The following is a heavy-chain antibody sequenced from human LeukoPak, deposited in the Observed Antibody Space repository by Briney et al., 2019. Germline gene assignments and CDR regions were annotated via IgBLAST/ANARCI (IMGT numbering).Heavy chain of an antibody. V-gene: IGHV3-7*01. D-gene: IGHD3-3*01. CDR3: ARDRSIFGVVILDY. CDR1: GFTFSSYA. CDR2: IKQDGSEK. J-gene: IGHJ4*02. Sequence: PGGSLRLSCAASGFTFSSYAMSWVRQAPGKGLEWVANIKQDGSEKYCVDSVKGRFTISRDNAKNSLYLQMNSLRAEDTAVYYCARDRSIFGVVILDYWGQGTLVTVSS.